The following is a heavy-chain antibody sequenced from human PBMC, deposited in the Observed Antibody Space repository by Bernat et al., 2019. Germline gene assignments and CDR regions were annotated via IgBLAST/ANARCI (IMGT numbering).Heavy chain of an antibody. D-gene: IGHD3-10*01. Sequence: QVQLVQSGAEVKKPGASVQVSCKASGYTFTSYAMHWVRQAPGQRLEWMGWINAGNGNTKDSQKLQGRVTITRDTSASTAYMELSSLRSEDTAVYYCARDRDDAFDIWGQGTMVTVSS. V-gene: IGHV1-3*01. J-gene: IGHJ3*02. CDR2: INAGNGNT. CDR1: GYTFTSYA. CDR3: ARDRDDAFDI.